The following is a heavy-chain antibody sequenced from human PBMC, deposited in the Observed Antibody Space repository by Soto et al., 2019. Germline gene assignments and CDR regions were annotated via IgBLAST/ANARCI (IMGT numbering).Heavy chain of an antibody. CDR1: GDSITSADYY. CDR2: IYYSGST. J-gene: IGHJ4*02. D-gene: IGHD1-26*01. Sequence: SETLSLTCTVSGDSITSADYYWSWIRQSPERGLEWIGYIYYSGSTDYNPSFQSRVTISVDTSKNQFSLRLRSVTAADTAVYYCVANRLLFDFWGQGTPVTVSS. V-gene: IGHV4-30-4*01. CDR3: VANRLLFDF.